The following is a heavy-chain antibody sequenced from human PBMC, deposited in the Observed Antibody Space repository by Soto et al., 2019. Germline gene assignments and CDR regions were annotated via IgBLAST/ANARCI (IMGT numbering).Heavy chain of an antibody. Sequence: QVQLQESGPGLVKPSQTLSLTCTVSGGSISSGGYYGSWIRPHPGKGREWIGYIYYSGSTYYNPSLKGRVTISVDTSKNQFSLKLSSVTAADTAVYYCARRGEIQLWAPFDYWGQGTLVTVSS. D-gene: IGHD5-18*01. J-gene: IGHJ4*02. CDR3: ARRGEIQLWAPFDY. V-gene: IGHV4-31*03. CDR2: IYYSGST. CDR1: GGSISSGGYY.